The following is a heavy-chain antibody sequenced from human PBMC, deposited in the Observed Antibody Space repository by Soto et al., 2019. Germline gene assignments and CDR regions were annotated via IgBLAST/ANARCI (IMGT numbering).Heavy chain of an antibody. V-gene: IGHV4-39*01. CDR3: ARGSSSLRMNWFDP. Sequence: QLQLQESGPGLVKPSETLSLTCTVSGGSISSSSYYWGWIRQPPGKGREWIGSIYYSGSTYYNPSLKSRVTISVDTSKNQFSLKLSSVTAADTAVYYCARGSSSLRMNWFDPWGQGTLVTVSS. J-gene: IGHJ5*02. CDR2: IYYSGST. D-gene: IGHD6-6*01. CDR1: GGSISSSSYY.